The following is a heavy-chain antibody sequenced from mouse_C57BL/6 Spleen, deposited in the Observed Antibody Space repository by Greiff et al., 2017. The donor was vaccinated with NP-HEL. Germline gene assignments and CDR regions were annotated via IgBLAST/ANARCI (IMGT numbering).Heavy chain of an antibody. D-gene: IGHD2-3*01. V-gene: IGHV1-47*01. J-gene: IGHJ3*01. CDR1: GYTFTTYP. Sequence: VQLQQSGAELVKPGASVKMSCKASGYTFTTYPIEWMQQNHGKSLEWIGNFHPYNDDTKYNEKFKGKATLTVEKSSSTVYLELSRLTSDDSAVYYCSRTSDGFSPWFAYWGQGTLVTVSA. CDR2: FHPYNDDT. CDR3: SRTSDGFSPWFAY.